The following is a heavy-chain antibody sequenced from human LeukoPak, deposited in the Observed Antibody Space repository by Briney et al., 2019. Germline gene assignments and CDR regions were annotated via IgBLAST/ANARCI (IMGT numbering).Heavy chain of an antibody. J-gene: IGHJ4*02. Sequence: GGSLRLSCAASGFTFSSYAMSWVRQAPGKGLEWVSGISWNSGSIGYADSVKGRFTISRDNSKNTLYLQMNSLRVEDTAVYYCAREGGSGYDYWGQGTLVTVSS. V-gene: IGHV3-23*01. D-gene: IGHD3-10*01. CDR3: AREGGSGYDY. CDR1: GFTFSSYA. CDR2: ISWNSGSI.